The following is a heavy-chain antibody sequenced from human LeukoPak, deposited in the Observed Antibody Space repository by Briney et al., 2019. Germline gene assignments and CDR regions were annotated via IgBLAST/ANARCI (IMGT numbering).Heavy chain of an antibody. V-gene: IGHV3-74*01. J-gene: IGHJ5*02. CDR1: GFTFSSHW. Sequence: GGSLRLSCAASGFTFSSHWMHWVRQAPGKGLVWVSRIKSDGSRTNYADSVKGRFTISRDNAKNMLYLQMNSLRVEDTAIYYCARDSIEGATRSDLWGQGTLVTVSS. CDR2: IKSDGSRT. CDR3: ARDSIEGATRSDL. D-gene: IGHD1-26*01.